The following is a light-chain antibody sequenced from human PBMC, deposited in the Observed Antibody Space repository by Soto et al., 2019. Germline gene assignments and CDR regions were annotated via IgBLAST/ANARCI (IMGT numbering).Light chain of an antibody. V-gene: IGKV1-5*01. CDR1: QSIRSW. J-gene: IGKJ1*01. CDR2: DAS. Sequence: DIQMTQSPSTLSASVGDRVTITCRASQSIRSWLAWSQQKPGKAPKLLIYDASSLESGVPSRFSGSGSGTEYTLTISSLQPDDFATYHCQQYNTYSPATFGQGTKGEIK. CDR3: QQYNTYSPAT.